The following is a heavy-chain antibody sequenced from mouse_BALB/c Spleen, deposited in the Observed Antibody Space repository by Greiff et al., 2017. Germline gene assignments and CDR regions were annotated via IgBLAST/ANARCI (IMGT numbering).Heavy chain of an antibody. CDR3: ARDGIVPYAMDY. J-gene: IGHJ4*01. V-gene: IGHV5-9-4*01. Sequence: EVQVVESGGGLVKPGGSLKLSCAASGFTFSSYAMSWVRQSPEKRLEWVAEISSGGSYTYYPDTVTGRFTISRDNAKNTLYLEMSSLRSEDTAMYYCARDGIVPYAMDYWGQGTSVTVSS. D-gene: IGHD2-12*01. CDR1: GFTFSSYA. CDR2: ISSGGSYT.